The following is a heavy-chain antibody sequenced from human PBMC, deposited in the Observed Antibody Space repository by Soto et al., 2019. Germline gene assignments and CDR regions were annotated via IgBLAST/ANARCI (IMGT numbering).Heavy chain of an antibody. J-gene: IGHJ4*02. Sequence: QIALKESGPTLVRPTQTLTLTCTSSGFSLTSAGVGVGWIRQPPGKALEWLALVYWDDVERYSPSLKSRLTVTKDTSKNQVVLTLTDVDPIDTATYYCVHTANNGQGCSGGNCHRTFGYWGQGTLVTVSS. CDR3: VHTANNGQGCSGGNCHRTFGY. CDR1: GFSLTSAGVG. D-gene: IGHD2-15*01. V-gene: IGHV2-5*02. CDR2: VYWDDVE.